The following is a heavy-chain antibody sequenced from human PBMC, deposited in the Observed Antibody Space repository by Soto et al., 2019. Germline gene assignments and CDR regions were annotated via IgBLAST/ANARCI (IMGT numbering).Heavy chain of an antibody. CDR1: GYTFTGYY. V-gene: IGHV1-2*02. CDR2: INPNTAGT. Sequence: QVQLVQSGAEVKKPGASVKVSCKASGYTFTGYYMHWVRQAPGQGLEWMGWINPNTAGTNYAQKFQGRVTKTRDTSISTAYMELSRMRSDDTAVYYCARELWDIVVVGAATRARWFDPWGQGTLVTVSS. J-gene: IGHJ5*02. D-gene: IGHD2-15*01. CDR3: ARELWDIVVVGAATRARWFDP.